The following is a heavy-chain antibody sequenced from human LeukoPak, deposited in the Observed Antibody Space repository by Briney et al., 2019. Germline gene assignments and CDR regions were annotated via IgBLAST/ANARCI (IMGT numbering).Heavy chain of an antibody. V-gene: IGHV3-33*06. Sequence: GRSLRLSCAASGFTFSSYGMHWARQAPGKGLEWVAVIWYDGSNKYYADSVKGRFTISRDNSKNTLYLQMNRLRAEDTAVYYCAKDLGGGYGIFDYWGQGTLVTVSS. J-gene: IGHJ4*02. CDR2: IWYDGSNK. CDR3: AKDLGGGYGIFDY. D-gene: IGHD5-12*01. CDR1: GFTFSSYG.